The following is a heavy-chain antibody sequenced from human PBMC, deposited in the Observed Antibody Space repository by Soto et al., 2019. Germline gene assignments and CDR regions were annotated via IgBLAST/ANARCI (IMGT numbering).Heavy chain of an antibody. D-gene: IGHD3-22*01. Sequence: SETLSLTCAVYGGSFSCYYWSWIRRPPGKGLEWIGEINHGGSTSYNPSLKSRVTISLDTSKNQFSLKLSSVTAADTSVYYCARGPEYYYRGSGYVDYWGQGTLVTVSS. CDR2: INHGGST. J-gene: IGHJ4*02. CDR3: ARGPEYYYRGSGYVDY. V-gene: IGHV4-34*01. CDR1: GGSFSCYY.